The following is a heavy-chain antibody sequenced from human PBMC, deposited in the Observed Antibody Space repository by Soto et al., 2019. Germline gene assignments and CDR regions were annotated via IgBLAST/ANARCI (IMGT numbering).Heavy chain of an antibody. CDR2: FDPEDGET. D-gene: IGHD3-3*01. CDR3: ATNYDFWSGYLG. CDR1: GYTLTELS. J-gene: IGHJ4*02. V-gene: IGHV1-24*01. Sequence: ASVKVSCKVSGYTLTELSMHWVRQAPGKGLEWMGGFDPEDGETIYAQKFQGRVTMTEDTSTDTAYMELSSLRSEDTAVYYCATNYDFWSGYLGWGQGXLVTVYS.